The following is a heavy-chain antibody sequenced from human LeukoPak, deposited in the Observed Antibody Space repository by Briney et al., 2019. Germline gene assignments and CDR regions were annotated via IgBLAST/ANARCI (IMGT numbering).Heavy chain of an antibody. D-gene: IGHD3-22*01. CDR2: ISSSGST. J-gene: IGHJ4*02. CDR3: ARVLGEDYYDSSGYSLDY. CDR1: GDSISSGDYY. Sequence: PSETLSLTCTVSGDSISSGDYYWSWIRQPAGKGLEWIGRISSSGSTNYNPSLKSRVTISVDTSENQFSLKLSSVTAADTAVYYCARVLGEDYYDSSGYSLDYWGQGTLVTVSS. V-gene: IGHV4-61*02.